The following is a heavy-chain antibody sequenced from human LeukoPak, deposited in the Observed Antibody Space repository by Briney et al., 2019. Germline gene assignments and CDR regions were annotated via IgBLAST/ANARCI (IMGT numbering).Heavy chain of an antibody. CDR3: ARDRSRSPSGSYYYYYYYMDV. V-gene: IGHV3-23*01. CDR2: ISTSGGST. CDR1: GFTFSSYG. Sequence: GGSLRLSCAASGFTFSSYGMSWVRQAPGKGLEWVSAISTSGGSTYYADSVKGRFTISRDNSKNTLSLQMNSLRAEDTAVYYCARDRSRSPSGSYYYYYYYMDVWGKGTTVTVSS. J-gene: IGHJ6*03. D-gene: IGHD1-26*01.